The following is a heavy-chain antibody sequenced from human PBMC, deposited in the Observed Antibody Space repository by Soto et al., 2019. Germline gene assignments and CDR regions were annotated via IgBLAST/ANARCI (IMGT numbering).Heavy chain of an antibody. CDR2: ISTFNGET. Sequence: ASVKVSCKTSGYTFNTYGISWVRQAPGQGLEWMGWISTFNGETRYAQKFQARVTVTTDTSTTTGYMELRSLRSDDTAVYYCARDVGYCSSSTCLIDHWGQGTLVTVSS. CDR3: ARDVGYCSSSTCLIDH. D-gene: IGHD2-2*01. V-gene: IGHV1-18*01. J-gene: IGHJ4*02. CDR1: GYTFNTYG.